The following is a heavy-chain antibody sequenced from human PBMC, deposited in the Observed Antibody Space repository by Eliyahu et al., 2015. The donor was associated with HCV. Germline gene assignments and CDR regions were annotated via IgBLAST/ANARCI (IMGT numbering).Heavy chain of an antibody. CDR1: GFTFSSYG. V-gene: IGHV3-30*18. Sequence: QVQLVESGGGVVQPGRSLRLSCAASGFTFSSYGMHWVRQAPGKGLEWVAVISYDGSNKYYADSVKGRFTISRDNSKNTLYLQMNSLRAEDTAVYYCAKKHKMGYWGQGTLVTVSS. D-gene: IGHD5-24*01. CDR2: ISYDGSNK. J-gene: IGHJ4*02. CDR3: AKKHKMGY.